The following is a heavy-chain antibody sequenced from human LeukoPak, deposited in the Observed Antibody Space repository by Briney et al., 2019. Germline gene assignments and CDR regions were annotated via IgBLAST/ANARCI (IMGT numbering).Heavy chain of an antibody. J-gene: IGHJ4*02. Sequence: SETLSLTCTVSGYSISSGYYWGWIRQPPGKGLKWIGTIYHSGSTYYNPSLKSRVAISVETSKNQISLKLSSVTAADTAVYYCPSGLSWGTFDYWGQGTLVTVSS. CDR3: PSGLSWGTFDY. CDR1: GYSISSGYY. V-gene: IGHV4-38-2*02. CDR2: IYHSGST. D-gene: IGHD3-16*01.